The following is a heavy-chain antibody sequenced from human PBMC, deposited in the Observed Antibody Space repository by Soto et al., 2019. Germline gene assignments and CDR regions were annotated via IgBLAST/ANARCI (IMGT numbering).Heavy chain of an antibody. J-gene: IGHJ6*02. CDR3: ARGTIFGTLNPGAYYYYGMDV. V-gene: IGHV1-46*01. D-gene: IGHD3-3*01. CDR1: GYTFTSYY. CDR2: INPSGGST. Sequence: QVQLVQSGAEVKKPGASVKVSCKASGYTFTSYYMHWVRQAPGQGLEWMGIINPSGGSTSYAQKFKGTVTVTRDTSTSTVYMELSSLGSEDTAVYYCARGTIFGTLNPGAYYYYGMDVWGQGTTVTVSS.